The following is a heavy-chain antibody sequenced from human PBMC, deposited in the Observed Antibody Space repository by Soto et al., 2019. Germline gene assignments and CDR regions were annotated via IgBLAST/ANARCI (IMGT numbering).Heavy chain of an antibody. V-gene: IGHV4-59*01. Sequence: SETLSLTCTVSGGSISSYYWSWIRQPPGKGLEWIGYIYYSGSTNYNPSLKSRVTISVDTSKNQFSLKLSSVTAADTAVYYCARDENSSSSGPEDYGMDVWGQGTTVTVSS. CDR1: GGSISSYY. CDR3: ARDENSSSSGPEDYGMDV. CDR2: IYYSGST. J-gene: IGHJ6*02. D-gene: IGHD6-6*01.